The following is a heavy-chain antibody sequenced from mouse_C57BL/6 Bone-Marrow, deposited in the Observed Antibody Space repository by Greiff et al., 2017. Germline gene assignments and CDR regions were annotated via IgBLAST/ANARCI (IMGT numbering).Heavy chain of an antibody. J-gene: IGHJ3*01. CDR2: IHPNSGST. CDR1: GYTFTSYW. Sequence: QVHVKQPGAELVKPGASVKLSCKASGYTFTSYWMHWVRQRPGQGLEWIGMIHPNSGSTNYTQKFQSKATMTVDKSSSTAYMQLSSLTSEDSAVYYCARFAYWGQWTLVTVSA. CDR3: ARFAY. V-gene: IGHV1-64*01.